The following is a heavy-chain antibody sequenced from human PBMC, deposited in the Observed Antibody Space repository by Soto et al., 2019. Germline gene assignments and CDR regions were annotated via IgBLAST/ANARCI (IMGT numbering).Heavy chain of an antibody. CDR2: INPNSGGT. Sequence: ASVKVSCKASGYTFTSYYMHWVRQAPGQGLEWMGIINPNSGGTNYAQKFQGWVTMTRDTSISTAYMELSRLRSDDTAVYYCARGIRIAVGDAFDIWGQGTMVTVSS. CDR3: ARGIRIAVGDAFDI. V-gene: IGHV1-2*04. J-gene: IGHJ3*02. D-gene: IGHD6-19*01. CDR1: GYTFTSYY.